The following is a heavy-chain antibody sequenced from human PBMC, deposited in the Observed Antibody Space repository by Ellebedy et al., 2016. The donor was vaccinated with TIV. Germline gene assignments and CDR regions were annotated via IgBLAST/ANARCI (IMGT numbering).Heavy chain of an antibody. V-gene: IGHV3-7*03. D-gene: IGHD3-16*02. CDR1: GFTFSSYW. CDR3: AKDYR. CDR2: IKPAGSET. J-gene: IGHJ4*02. Sequence: GESLKISCAASGFTFSSYWMSWVRQAPGKGLEWVANIKPAGSETKYVDSVRGRFTISRDNANNTLYLQMPSLRAEDTAVYFCAKDYRWGQGILVTVSS.